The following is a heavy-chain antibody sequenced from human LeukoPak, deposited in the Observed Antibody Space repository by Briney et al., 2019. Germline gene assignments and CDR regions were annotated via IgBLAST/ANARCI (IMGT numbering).Heavy chain of an antibody. CDR1: GFTFSSYS. CDR3: ERFAGEDY. Sequence: GGSLRLSCAASGFTFSSYSMNWVRQAPGKGLEWVPYISSSGSTIQYADSVKGRFTISRDNAKKSLYLQMNSLRDEDTAVYYCERFAGEDYWGQGTLVTVSS. J-gene: IGHJ4*02. CDR2: ISSSGSTI. V-gene: IGHV3-48*02. D-gene: IGHD3-10*01.